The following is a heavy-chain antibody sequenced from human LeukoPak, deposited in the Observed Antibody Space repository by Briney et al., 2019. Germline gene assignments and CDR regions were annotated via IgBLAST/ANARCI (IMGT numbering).Heavy chain of an antibody. CDR1: GYTFTGYY. CDR2: INPNSGGT. V-gene: IGHV1-2*02. Sequence: VASVKVSCKASGYTFTGYYMHWVRQAPGQGLEWMGWINPNSGGTNYAQKFQGRVTMTRDTSISTAYMELSRLRSDDTAVYYCARDPLPWHIAAAGKSIDYWGQGTLVTVSS. CDR3: ARDPLPWHIAAAGKSIDY. J-gene: IGHJ4*02. D-gene: IGHD6-13*01.